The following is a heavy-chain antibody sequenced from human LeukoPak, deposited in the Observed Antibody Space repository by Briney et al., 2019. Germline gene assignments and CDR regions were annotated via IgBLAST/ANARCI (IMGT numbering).Heavy chain of an antibody. Sequence: GASVKVSCKASGYTFTSYGISWVRQAPGQGLEWMGWISAYNGNTNYAQKLQGRVTMTTDTSTSTAYMELRSLRSDDTAVYYCARGPEGYYYYYYMDVWGKGTTVTISS. J-gene: IGHJ6*03. V-gene: IGHV1-18*01. CDR3: ARGPEGYYYYYYMDV. CDR2: ISAYNGNT. CDR1: GYTFTSYG.